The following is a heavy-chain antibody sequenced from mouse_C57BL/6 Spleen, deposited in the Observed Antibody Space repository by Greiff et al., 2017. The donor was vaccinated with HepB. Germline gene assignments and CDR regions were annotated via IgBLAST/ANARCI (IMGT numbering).Heavy chain of an antibody. CDR3: TRDGGNSYDAMDY. J-gene: IGHJ4*01. CDR2: ISSGGDYI. CDR1: GFTFSSYA. Sequence: EVKVVESGEGLVKPGGSLKLSCAASGFTFSSYAMSWVRQTPEKRLEWVAYISSGGDYIYYADTVKGRFTIYRDNARNTLYLQMSSLKSEDTAMYYCTRDGGNSYDAMDYWGQGTSVTVSS. V-gene: IGHV5-9-1*02. D-gene: IGHD2-1*01.